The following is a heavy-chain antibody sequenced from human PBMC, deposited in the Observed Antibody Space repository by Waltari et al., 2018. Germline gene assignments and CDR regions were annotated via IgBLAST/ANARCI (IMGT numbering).Heavy chain of an antibody. D-gene: IGHD3-10*01. CDR1: GGSFSGYY. CDR3: ARGWRVLLWFGESPSAYYFDY. Sequence: QVQLQQWGAGLLKPSETLSLTCAVYGGSFSGYYWSWIRQPPGKGVGWIGEINHSGSTNYNPSLTSRVTISVDTSKIQFSLKLSSVTAADTAVYYCARGWRVLLWFGESPSAYYFDYWGQGTLVTVSS. J-gene: IGHJ4*02. V-gene: IGHV4-34*01. CDR2: INHSGST.